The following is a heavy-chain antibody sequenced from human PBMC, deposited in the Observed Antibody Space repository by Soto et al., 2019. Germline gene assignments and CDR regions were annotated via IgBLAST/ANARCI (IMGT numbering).Heavy chain of an antibody. CDR2: IYTSGST. Sequence: SETLSLTCAVSGGSISSYYWSWIRQPAGKGLEWIGRIYTSGSTNYNPSLKSRVTMSVGTSKNQFSLKLSSVTAADTAVYYCARERLVVAATRYYYYYGMDVWGQGTTVTVTS. V-gene: IGHV4-4*07. D-gene: IGHD2-15*01. CDR3: ARERLVVAATRYYYYYGMDV. CDR1: GGSISSYY. J-gene: IGHJ6*02.